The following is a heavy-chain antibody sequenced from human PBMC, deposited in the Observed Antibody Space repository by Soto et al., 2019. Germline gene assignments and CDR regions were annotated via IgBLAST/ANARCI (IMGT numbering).Heavy chain of an antibody. CDR2: MNVGTGGT. CDR1: GYRFTTHY. V-gene: IGHV1-2*06. D-gene: IGHD5-18*01. CDR3: ARDGNFALRGYSFGFDF. Sequence: ASVKVSCKASGYRFTTHYIHWVRQAPGQGLEWMGRMNVGTGGTTYAHKFQGRVTMTRDTSIRTAYLEVSSVKSDDTAMYYCARDGNFALRGYSFGFDFWGQGTLVTVSS. J-gene: IGHJ4*02.